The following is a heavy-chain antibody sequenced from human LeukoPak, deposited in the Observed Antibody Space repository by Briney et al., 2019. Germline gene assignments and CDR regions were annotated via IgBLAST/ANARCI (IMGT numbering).Heavy chain of an antibody. V-gene: IGHV3-30*03. Sequence: GGSLRLSCTGSGFTFSSYGIHWVRQAPGKGLEWVAVVSYDGNRKYYAESVKGRFTISKDNSKSTVYLEMGGLRGEDTAVYYCASGGGSYLLSGFIDYWGQGTLVTVSS. D-gene: IGHD1-26*01. CDR3: ASGGGSYLLSGFIDY. CDR1: GFTFSSYG. J-gene: IGHJ4*02. CDR2: VSYDGNRK.